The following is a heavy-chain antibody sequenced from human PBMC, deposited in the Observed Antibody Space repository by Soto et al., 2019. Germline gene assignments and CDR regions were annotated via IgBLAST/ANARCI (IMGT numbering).Heavy chain of an antibody. J-gene: IGHJ6*02. V-gene: IGHV1-46*01. CDR3: AREVPRGGVVVTALYYYYGMDV. Sequence: ASVKVSCMASGYTFTSYYMHWVRQAPGQGLEWMGIINPSGGSTSYAQKFQGRVTMTRDTSTSTVYMELSSLRSEDTAVYYCAREVPRGGVVVTALYYYYGMDVWGQGTTVTVSS. D-gene: IGHD2-21*02. CDR1: GYTFTSYY. CDR2: INPSGGST.